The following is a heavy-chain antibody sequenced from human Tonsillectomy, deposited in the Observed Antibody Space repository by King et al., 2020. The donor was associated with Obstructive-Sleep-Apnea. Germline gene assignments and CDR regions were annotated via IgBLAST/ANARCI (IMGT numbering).Heavy chain of an antibody. D-gene: IGHD6-13*01. CDR2: TRYDGGNK. CDR3: AKDRRDHLVSNVAFDI. Sequence: VQLVQSGGGVVQPGGSLRLSCAASGFTFSSYGVHWIRQAPGEGLEWVAFTRYDGGNKNFADSLKGRFTISRDNSKNTLYLQMNSLRAEDTAVYYCAKDRRDHLVSNVAFDIWGQGTMVTVSS. V-gene: IGHV3-30*02. CDR1: GFTFSSYG. J-gene: IGHJ3*02.